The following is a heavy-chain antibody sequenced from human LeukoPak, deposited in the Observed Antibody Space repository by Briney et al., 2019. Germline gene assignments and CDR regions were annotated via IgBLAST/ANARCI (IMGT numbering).Heavy chain of an antibody. CDR1: GFSFSSYW. CDR3: ARDLRVGSPFDT. Sequence: GGSLRLSCAASGFSFSSYWMHWVRHAPGEGLVWVSRITSDGSSTSYADSVKGRFTISRDNAKNTLYLQMNSLRAEDTAVYYCARDLRVGSPFDTWGQGTLVTVTS. D-gene: IGHD1-26*01. CDR2: ITSDGSST. J-gene: IGHJ4*02. V-gene: IGHV3-74*01.